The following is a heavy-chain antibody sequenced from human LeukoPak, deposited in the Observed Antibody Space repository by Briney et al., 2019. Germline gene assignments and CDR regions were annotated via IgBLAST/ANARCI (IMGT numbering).Heavy chain of an antibody. CDR1: GFTFSSYA. CDR3: AGSIIMTAECFQH. V-gene: IGHV3-23*01. CDR2: ISGSGGST. J-gene: IGHJ1*01. Sequence: PGGSLRLSCAASGFTFSSYAMSWVRQAPGKGLEWVSAISGSGGSTYYADSVKGRFIISRDNSKNTLYLQMNSLRAEDTAVYYCAGSIIMTAECFQHWGQGTLVTVSS. D-gene: IGHD3-16*01.